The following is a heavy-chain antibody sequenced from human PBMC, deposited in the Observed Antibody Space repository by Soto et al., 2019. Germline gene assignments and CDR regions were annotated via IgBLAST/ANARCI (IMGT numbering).Heavy chain of an antibody. CDR3: ARETGQHFQH. V-gene: IGHV4-59*01. J-gene: IGHJ1*01. D-gene: IGHD3-9*01. CDR2: IHYSGST. Sequence: SETLSLTCTVSGGSISSYYWSWIRQPPGKGLEWIGYIHYSGSTNYNPSLKSRVTISVDTSKNQFSLKLSSVTAADTAVYYCARETGQHFQHWGQGTLVTVSS. CDR1: GGSISSYY.